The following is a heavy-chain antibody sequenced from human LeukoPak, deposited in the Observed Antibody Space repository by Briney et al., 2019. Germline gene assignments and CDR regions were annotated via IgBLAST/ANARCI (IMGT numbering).Heavy chain of an antibody. CDR1: GYTFTSYG. CDR3: ARVSVRYHSSGLFDY. J-gene: IGHJ4*02. Sequence: ASGKASCKASGYTFTSYGISWVRQAPGQGLEGMGWISAYNGNPNYAQKLQGRATMTTDTSTSTAYMALRSLRSDDTAVYYCARVSVRYHSSGLFDYWGQGTLVTVSS. D-gene: IGHD3-22*01. CDR2: ISAYNGNP. V-gene: IGHV1-18*01.